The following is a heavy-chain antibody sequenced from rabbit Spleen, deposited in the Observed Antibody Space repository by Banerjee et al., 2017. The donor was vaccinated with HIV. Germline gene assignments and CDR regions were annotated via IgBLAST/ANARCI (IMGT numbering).Heavy chain of an antibody. CDR1: GFSLSNNYA. V-gene: IGHV1S45*01. D-gene: IGHD1-1*01. J-gene: IGHJ6*01. Sequence: ALLAESGGVLVKPWVTLTLTCTASGFSLSNNYAKSCVRQAPGKGLEWIGCIDVGSSGFTYFATWAKGRFTCSKTSSTTVTLQVTRLTAADTATYFCARDTSSSFSSYGMALWGPGTLVTVS. CDR3: ARDTSSSFSSYGMAL. CDR2: IDVGSSGFT.